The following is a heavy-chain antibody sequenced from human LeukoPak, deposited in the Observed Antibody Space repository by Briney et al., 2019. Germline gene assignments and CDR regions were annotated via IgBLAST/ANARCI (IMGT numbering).Heavy chain of an antibody. CDR3: ATAGQWRFDS. D-gene: IGHD6-19*01. CDR1: GFTFSSYW. Sequence: GGSPRLSCVVSGFTFSSYWMHWVRQAPGKGLVWVSRLSPDGGTIDYSDSVRGRFTISRDNAKDTLYLQMNSLRVDDTAVYYCATAGQWRFDSWGLGTLVTVSS. J-gene: IGHJ4*02. CDR2: LSPDGGTI. V-gene: IGHV3-74*01.